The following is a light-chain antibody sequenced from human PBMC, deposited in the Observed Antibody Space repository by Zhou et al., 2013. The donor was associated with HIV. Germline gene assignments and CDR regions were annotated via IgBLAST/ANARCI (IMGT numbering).Light chain of an antibody. CDR3: QQRSNWPLT. J-gene: IGKJ3*01. V-gene: IGKV3D-20*02. Sequence: EIVLTQSPGTLSLSPGERATLSCRASQSVSSGYLAWYQQRPGQAPRLLMYAASSRATGIPDRFGGSGSGTDFTLTISSLEPEDFAVYYCQQRSNWPLTFGPGTKVNIK. CDR1: QSVSSGY. CDR2: AAS.